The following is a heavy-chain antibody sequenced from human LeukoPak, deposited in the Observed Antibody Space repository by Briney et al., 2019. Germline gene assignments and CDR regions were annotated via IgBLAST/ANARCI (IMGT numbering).Heavy chain of an antibody. Sequence: PGGSLRLSCAASGFDLNTYEMNWVRQAPGKGLEWIADITISGHTKNYADSVKGRFTISRDNARTSLYLQMNSLRVEDTGVYYCARGDPHAGLWGRGAMVTVSS. V-gene: IGHV3-48*03. J-gene: IGHJ4*02. CDR3: ARGDPHAGL. CDR2: ITISGHTK. CDR1: GFDLNTYE.